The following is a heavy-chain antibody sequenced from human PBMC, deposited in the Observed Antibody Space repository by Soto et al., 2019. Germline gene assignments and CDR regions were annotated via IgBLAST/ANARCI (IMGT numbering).Heavy chain of an antibody. V-gene: IGHV4-30-2*01. J-gene: IGHJ4*02. CDR3: ARGNYGSGGLFFDY. CDR2: IFHSGNT. CDR1: GVSISSGSYS. D-gene: IGHD3-10*01. Sequence: SQTLSLTCGVSGVSISSGSYSWSWIRQPPGKGLEWIGYIFHSGNTYYNPSLKSRVTISLDKSKNQFSLNLSSVTAADTAVYYCARGNYGSGGLFFDYWGQGTLVTVSS.